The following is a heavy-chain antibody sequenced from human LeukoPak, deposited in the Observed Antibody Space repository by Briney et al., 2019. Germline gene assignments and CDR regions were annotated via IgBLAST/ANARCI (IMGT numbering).Heavy chain of an antibody. Sequence: ASVKVSCTASGYTFTSYYMHWVRQAPGQGLEWMGIIIINPSGDTTTYAQKFQGRVTMTRDTSTSTVYMELSNLRAEDTAMYYCARVLAGLGPDYWGQGTLVTVSS. CDR2: IIINPSGDTT. D-gene: IGHD3-16*01. CDR1: GYTFTSYY. V-gene: IGHV1-46*01. CDR3: ARVLAGLGPDY. J-gene: IGHJ4*02.